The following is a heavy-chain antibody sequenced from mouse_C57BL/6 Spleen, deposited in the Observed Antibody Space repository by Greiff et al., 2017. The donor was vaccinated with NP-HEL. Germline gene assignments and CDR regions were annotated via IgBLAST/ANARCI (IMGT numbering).Heavy chain of an antibody. Sequence: EVMLVESGGGLVKPGGSLKLSCAASGFTFSSYAMSWVRQTPEKRLEWVATISDGGSYTNYPDNVKGRFTISRDNAKNNLYLQMSHLKSEDTAMYYCARDRGTGTHFDYWGQGTTLTFSS. CDR2: ISDGGSYT. V-gene: IGHV5-4*01. CDR3: ARDRGTGTHFDY. J-gene: IGHJ2*01. CDR1: GFTFSSYA. D-gene: IGHD4-1*01.